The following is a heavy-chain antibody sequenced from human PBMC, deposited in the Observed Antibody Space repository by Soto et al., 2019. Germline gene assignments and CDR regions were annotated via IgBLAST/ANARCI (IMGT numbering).Heavy chain of an antibody. Sequence: GASVKVSCKASGYTFTSYAMHWVRQAPGQRLEWMGWINAGNGNTKYSQKFQGRVTITRDTSASTAYTELSSLRSEDTAVYYCARLGGSGWYRQIDYWGQGTLVTVSP. CDR2: INAGNGNT. D-gene: IGHD6-19*01. CDR1: GYTFTSYA. CDR3: ARLGGSGWYRQIDY. V-gene: IGHV1-3*01. J-gene: IGHJ4*02.